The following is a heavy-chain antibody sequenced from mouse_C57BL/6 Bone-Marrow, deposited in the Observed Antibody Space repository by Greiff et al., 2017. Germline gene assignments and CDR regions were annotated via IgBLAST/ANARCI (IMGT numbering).Heavy chain of an antibody. Sequence: QVQLKQSGPGLVQPSQSLSITCTVSGFSLTSYGVHWVRQSPGKGLEWLGVIWSGGSTDYNAAFISRLSISKDNSKSQVFFKMNSLQADDTAIYYCARMCSSEGAYWGQGTLVTVSA. J-gene: IGHJ3*01. CDR1: GFSLTSYG. CDR3: ARMCSSEGAY. D-gene: IGHD1-1*01. CDR2: IWSGGST. V-gene: IGHV2-2*01.